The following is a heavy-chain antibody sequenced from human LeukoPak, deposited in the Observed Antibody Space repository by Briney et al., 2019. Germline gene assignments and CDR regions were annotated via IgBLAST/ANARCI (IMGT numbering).Heavy chain of an antibody. Sequence: SETLSLTCTVSGDSISNSSYYWGWIRQPPGKGLEWIGTISYSGSPSYKPSLKSRVTISVDTSKNKFSLKLSSVTAADTAVYYCARQGGYCSRGICYRTTDYYGVDVWGPGTTVTVSS. CDR3: ARQGGYCSRGICYRTTDYYGVDV. CDR2: ISYSGSP. J-gene: IGHJ6*02. D-gene: IGHD2-15*01. V-gene: IGHV4-39*01. CDR1: GDSISNSSYY.